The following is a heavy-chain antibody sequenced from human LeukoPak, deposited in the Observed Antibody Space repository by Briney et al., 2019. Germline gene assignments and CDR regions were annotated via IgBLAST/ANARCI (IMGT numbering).Heavy chain of an antibody. CDR3: VRDGEGIAISVNYWFDP. CDR1: GFTFTNYD. CDR2: MNPVTGNT. V-gene: IGHV1-8*01. Sequence: ASVKVSCKASGFTFTNYDINCVRQTTGQGLEWMGWMNPVTGNTGYARQFQGRITMTRDTSTSTAYMELRSLKSEDTAVYYCVRDGEGIAISVNYWFDPWGQGTLVTVSS. D-gene: IGHD3-10*01. J-gene: IGHJ5*02.